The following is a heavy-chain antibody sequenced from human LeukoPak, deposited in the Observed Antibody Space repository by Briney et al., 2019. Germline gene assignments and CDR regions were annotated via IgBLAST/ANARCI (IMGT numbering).Heavy chain of an antibody. J-gene: IGHJ4*02. CDR1: GGSISSSSYY. Sequence: SETLSLTCTVSGGSISSSSYYWGWIRQPPGKGLEWIGSIYYSGSTYYNPSLKSRVTISVDTSKNQFSLKLSSVTAADTAVYYCARDQTYYGSGSYSFDYWGQGTLVTVSS. D-gene: IGHD3-10*01. CDR2: IYYSGST. CDR3: ARDQTYYGSGSYSFDY. V-gene: IGHV4-39*02.